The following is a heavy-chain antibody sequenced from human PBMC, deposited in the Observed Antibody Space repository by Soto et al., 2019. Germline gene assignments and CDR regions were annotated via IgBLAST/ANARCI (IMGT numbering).Heavy chain of an antibody. Sequence: GGSLRLSCRTSGFTFTNAWMNWVRLTPGNGLEWVGRIKSKSDGETAEYAAPVKGRFIISRDDSTDTLYLEMNSLTSEDSAVYYCTTIVLVPFEHWGQGVLVTVSS. J-gene: IGHJ4*02. CDR1: GFTFTNAW. D-gene: IGHD3-22*01. CDR2: IKSKSDGETA. CDR3: TTIVLVPFEH. V-gene: IGHV3-15*01.